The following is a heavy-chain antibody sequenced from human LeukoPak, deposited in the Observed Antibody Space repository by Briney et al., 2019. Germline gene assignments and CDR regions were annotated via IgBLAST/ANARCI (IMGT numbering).Heavy chain of an antibody. CDR3: ARDLSGRYCSGGSCYSWFDP. D-gene: IGHD2-15*01. Sequence: GGSLRLSCAASGFTFSSYSMNWVRQAPGKGLEWVSYISSSSSTIYYADSVKGRFTISRDNAKNSLYLQMNSLRDEDTAVYYCARDLSGRYCSGGSCYSWFDPWGQGTLVTVPS. J-gene: IGHJ5*02. CDR2: ISSSSSTI. CDR1: GFTFSSYS. V-gene: IGHV3-48*02.